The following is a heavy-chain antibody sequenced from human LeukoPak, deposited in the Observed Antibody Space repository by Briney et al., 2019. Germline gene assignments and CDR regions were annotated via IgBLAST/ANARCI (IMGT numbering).Heavy chain of an antibody. Sequence: GGSLRLSCAVSGFTISSFWMGWVRQAPGKGLEWVANINQAGSEEYYMESERGRSFISRDNAENSLYLQMNSLTAEDTAVYYCAWMPGRYFHSRGQGTLVTVSS. CDR2: INQAGSEE. D-gene: IGHD3-10*01. V-gene: IGHV3-7*04. J-gene: IGHJ4*02. CDR1: GFTISSFW. CDR3: AWMPGRYFHS.